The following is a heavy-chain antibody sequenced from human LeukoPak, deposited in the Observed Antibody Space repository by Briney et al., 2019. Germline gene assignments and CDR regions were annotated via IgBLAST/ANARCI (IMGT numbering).Heavy chain of an antibody. V-gene: IGHV1-24*01. CDR1: GYTLTELS. CDR3: ARDPDYGPMRDAFDI. CDR2: FDPEDGET. Sequence: ASVKVSCKVSGYTLTELSMHWLRQAPGKGLEWMGGFDPEDGETIYAQKFQGRVTMTEDTSTDTAYMELSSLRSEDTAVYYCARDPDYGPMRDAFDIWGQGTMVTVSS. J-gene: IGHJ3*02. D-gene: IGHD4-17*01.